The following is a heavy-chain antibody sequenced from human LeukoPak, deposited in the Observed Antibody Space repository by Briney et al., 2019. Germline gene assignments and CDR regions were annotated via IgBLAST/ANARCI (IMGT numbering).Heavy chain of an antibody. J-gene: IGHJ4*02. CDR2: INPSGGST. CDR1: GYTFTSYY. D-gene: IGHD6-19*01. CDR3: ARDGVRIAVAGTRYDY. V-gene: IGHV1-46*01. Sequence: ASVKVSFKASGYTFTSYYMHWVRQPPGQGLEGMGIINPSGGSTSYAQKFQGRVTMTRDTSTSTVYMELSSLRSEDTAVYYCARDGVRIAVAGTRYDYWGQGTLVTVSS.